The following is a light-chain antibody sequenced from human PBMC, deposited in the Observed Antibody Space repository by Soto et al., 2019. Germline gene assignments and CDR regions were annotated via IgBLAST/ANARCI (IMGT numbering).Light chain of an antibody. CDR3: QSYDSSLSGYV. V-gene: IGLV1-40*01. CDR2: GDS. CDR1: SSNIGAGYE. Sequence: QSVLTQPPSVSGAPGQRVTISCTGSSSNIGAGYEVRWYQQLPGTAPKLLIYGDSNRPSGVPDRFSGSKSGTSASLAITGLQAEDEADYYCQSYDSSLSGYVFGTGTKLTVL. J-gene: IGLJ1*01.